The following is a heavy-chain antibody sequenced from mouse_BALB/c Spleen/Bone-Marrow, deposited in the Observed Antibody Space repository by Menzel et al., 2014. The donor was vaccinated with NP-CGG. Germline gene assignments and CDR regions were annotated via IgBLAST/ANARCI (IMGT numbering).Heavy chain of an antibody. CDR3: ARDYLYYFDY. J-gene: IGHJ2*01. D-gene: IGHD2-1*01. CDR1: GFTFXDHY. V-gene: IGHV7-3*02. CDR2: IRNKANGYTT. Sequence: EVQGVESGGGLVQPGGFLRLSCATSGFTFXDHYMSWVRQPPGKALEWLGFIRNKANGYTTEYSASVKGQFTISRDNSQSIVYLQMNTLRAEDSATYYCARDYLYYFDYWGQGTTLTVSS.